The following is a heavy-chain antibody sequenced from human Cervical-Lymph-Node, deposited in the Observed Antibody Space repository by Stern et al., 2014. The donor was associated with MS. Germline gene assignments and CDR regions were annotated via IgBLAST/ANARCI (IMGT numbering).Heavy chain of an antibody. CDR2: TYYDGSNK. CDR1: GFTFSRYG. Sequence: QVQLVESGGGVVQPGWSLRLSCAASGFTFSRYGMHWVRQAPGKGLEWVGVTYYDGSNKYYADSVRGRFTISRDNSKNTLYLQMNSLRAEDTAVYYCARDMALGTNIIGNYWGQGTLVTVSS. D-gene: IGHD2-8*01. CDR3: ARDMALGTNIIGNY. J-gene: IGHJ4*02. V-gene: IGHV3-33*01.